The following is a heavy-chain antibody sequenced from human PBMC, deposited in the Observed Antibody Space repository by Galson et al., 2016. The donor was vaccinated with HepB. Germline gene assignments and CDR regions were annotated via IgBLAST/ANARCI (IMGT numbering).Heavy chain of an antibody. CDR1: GFTFSSYG. Sequence: SLRLSCAASGFTFSSYGMNWVRQAPGKGLEWVSSISSNSKYIYYADSVKGRFTISRDNAKNSLYLQMNSLRAEDTAVYYCARLFDYGDSYGMDVWGQGTTVTVSS. J-gene: IGHJ6*02. CDR2: ISSNSKYI. CDR3: ARLFDYGDSYGMDV. D-gene: IGHD4-17*01. V-gene: IGHV3-21*01.